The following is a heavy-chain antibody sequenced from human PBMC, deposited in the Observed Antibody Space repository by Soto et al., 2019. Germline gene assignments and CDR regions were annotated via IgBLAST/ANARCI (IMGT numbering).Heavy chain of an antibody. V-gene: IGHV3-30-3*01. CDR1: GFTFSSYA. J-gene: IGHJ3*02. CDR2: ISYDGSNK. D-gene: IGHD5-12*01. CDR3: ARERYGYNYGDAFDI. Sequence: QVQLVESGGGVVQPGRSLRLSCAASGFTFSSYAMHWVRQAPGTGLEWVAVISYDGSNKYYADSVKGRFTISRDNSKNTLYLQMNSLRAEDTAVYYCARERYGYNYGDAFDIWGQGTMVTVSS.